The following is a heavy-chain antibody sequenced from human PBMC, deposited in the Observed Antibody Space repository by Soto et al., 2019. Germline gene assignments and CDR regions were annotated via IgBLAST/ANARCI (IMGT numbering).Heavy chain of an antibody. CDR1: GFSLSTREVG. Sequence: QITLKESGPTLVKPTQTLTLTCSFSGFSLSTREVGVGWIRQPPGKALEWLALIYWDDDKRYRPSLKSRLTIVKDTSKNLVILIMTNMDPEDTATYYCARRAYYYGSGSYYTHWGQGILVTVSS. D-gene: IGHD3-10*01. V-gene: IGHV2-5*02. CDR2: IYWDDDK. J-gene: IGHJ4*02. CDR3: ARRAYYYGSGSYYTH.